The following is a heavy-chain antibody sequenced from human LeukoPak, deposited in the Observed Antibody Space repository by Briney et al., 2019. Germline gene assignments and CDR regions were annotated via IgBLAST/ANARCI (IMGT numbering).Heavy chain of an antibody. Sequence: PSETLSLTCTVSGGSVSSNSYFWAWIRQPPGKGLEWIGSVHYSGSTYKPSLKSRVTISADTSKHQISLKLGSVTAANTAVYYCARGTYSNYVEYWGQGILVTVSS. CDR2: VHYSGST. CDR3: ARGTYSNYVEY. CDR1: GGSVSSNSYF. J-gene: IGHJ4*02. D-gene: IGHD4-11*01. V-gene: IGHV4-39*07.